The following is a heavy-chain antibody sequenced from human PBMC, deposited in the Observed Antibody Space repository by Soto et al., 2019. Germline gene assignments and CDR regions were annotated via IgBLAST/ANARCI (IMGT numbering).Heavy chain of an antibody. CDR2: INPSGGST. D-gene: IGHD6-13*01. J-gene: IGHJ5*02. Sequence: GASVKVSCKASGYTFTSYYMHWVRQAPGQGLEWMGIINPSGGSTSYAQKFQGRVTMTRDTSTSTVYMELSSLRSEDTAVDYCGRDWAAAVQKGWFDPWGQGTLVTVSS. CDR1: GYTFTSYY. CDR3: GRDWAAAVQKGWFDP. V-gene: IGHV1-46*01.